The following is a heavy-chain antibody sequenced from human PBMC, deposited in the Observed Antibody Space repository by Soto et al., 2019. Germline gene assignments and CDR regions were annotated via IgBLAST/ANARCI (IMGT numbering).Heavy chain of an antibody. D-gene: IGHD3-3*01. CDR2: IYYIGST. V-gene: IGHV4-61*01. CDR3: ARSDFWSCSPLVP. CDR1: GGSVSRGSYY. J-gene: IGHJ5*02. Sequence: SETLSLTCTVSGGSVSRGSYYWSWIRHPPGNGLEWIGYIYYIGSTNYNPSLKSRVTISVYTSKNQFSLKVSSVTAADTAVYYRARSDFWSCSPLVPWGQGTLVTVYS.